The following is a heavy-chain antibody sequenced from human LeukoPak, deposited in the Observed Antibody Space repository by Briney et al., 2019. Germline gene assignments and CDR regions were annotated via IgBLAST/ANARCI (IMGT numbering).Heavy chain of an antibody. J-gene: IGHJ5*02. Sequence: SETLSLTCAVYGGSFSGYYWSWIRQPPGKGLEWIGGINHSRTTNYNPSLKSRVTISVDTSKNQFSLKLSSVTAADTAVYYCARDVDATSGWFDPWGQGTLVTVPS. CDR1: GGSFSGYY. D-gene: IGHD2-15*01. V-gene: IGHV4-34*01. CDR3: ARDVDATSGWFDP. CDR2: INHSRTT.